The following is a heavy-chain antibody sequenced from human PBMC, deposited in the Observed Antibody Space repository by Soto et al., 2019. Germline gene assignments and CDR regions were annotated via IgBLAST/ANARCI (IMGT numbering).Heavy chain of an antibody. CDR1: GGSVSSGSYY. CDR2: IYYSGST. V-gene: IGHV4-61*01. J-gene: IGHJ4*02. CDR3: ATTDCSSTSCYYYFDY. D-gene: IGHD2-2*01. Sequence: QVQLQESGPGLVKPSETLSLTCTVSGGSVSSGSYYWSWIRQPPGKGLEWIGYIYYSGSTNYNPSLKIRVTISVDTSKNQFSLKLSSVTAADTAVYYCATTDCSSTSCYYYFDYWGQGTLVTVSS.